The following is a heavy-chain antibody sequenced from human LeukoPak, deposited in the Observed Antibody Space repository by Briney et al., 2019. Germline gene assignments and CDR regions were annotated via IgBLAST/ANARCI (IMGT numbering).Heavy chain of an antibody. J-gene: IGHJ4*02. CDR1: GFTFSSYW. Sequence: GGSLRLSCAASGFTFSSYWMSWVRQAPGKGLEWVANIKQDGSEKYYVDSVKGRFTISRDNAKNSLYLQMNSLRAEDTAVYYCARDSSGYTTPGGYWGQGTLVTVSS. CDR2: IKQDGSEK. CDR3: ARDSSGYTTPGGY. V-gene: IGHV3-7*01. D-gene: IGHD3-22*01.